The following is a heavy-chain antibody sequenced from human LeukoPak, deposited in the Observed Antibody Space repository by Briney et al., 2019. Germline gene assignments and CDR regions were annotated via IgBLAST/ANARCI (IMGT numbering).Heavy chain of an antibody. CDR2: IRYDGSNK. CDR3: ATISFSVSYYYDSSGYYRELDY. V-gene: IGHV3-30*02. J-gene: IGHJ4*02. CDR1: GFTFSSYG. Sequence: GGSLRLSCAASGFTFSSYGMHWVRQAPGKGLEWVAFIRYDGSNKYYADSVRGRFTISRDNSKNTLYLQMNSLGAEDTAVYYCATISFSVSYYYDSSGYYRELDYWGQGTLVTVSS. D-gene: IGHD3-22*01.